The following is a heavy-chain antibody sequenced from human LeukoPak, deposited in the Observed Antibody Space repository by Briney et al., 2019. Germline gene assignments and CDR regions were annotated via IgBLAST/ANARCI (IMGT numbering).Heavy chain of an antibody. Sequence: XXSXXAXRYTFTGYYMHWVRQAPGQGREWMGWINPNSGETNSAQKFQGRVTMTRDTSISTAYMELSRRRFDDTAVYYCARGPRWDPHFDYWGQGTLVTVSS. CDR3: ARGPRWDPHFDY. V-gene: IGHV1-2*02. J-gene: IGHJ4*02. CDR1: RYTFTGYY. CDR2: INPNSGET. D-gene: IGHD1-26*01.